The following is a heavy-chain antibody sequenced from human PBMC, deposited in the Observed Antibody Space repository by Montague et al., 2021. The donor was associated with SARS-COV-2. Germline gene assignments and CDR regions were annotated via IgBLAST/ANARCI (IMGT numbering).Heavy chain of an antibody. J-gene: IGHJ4*02. D-gene: IGHD3-16*02. CDR1: GGSITSGTYF. Sequence: SETLSLTCTVSGGSITSGTYFWGWIRQPPGKGLEWIVNIYYSGITYYNPSLNNRVTMSVDTSKNQFSLKLSSVTAADTAIYYCARAYVLGSYHFFDYWGQGILVAVSS. CDR3: ARAYVLGSYHFFDY. V-gene: IGHV4-39*01. CDR2: IYYSGIT.